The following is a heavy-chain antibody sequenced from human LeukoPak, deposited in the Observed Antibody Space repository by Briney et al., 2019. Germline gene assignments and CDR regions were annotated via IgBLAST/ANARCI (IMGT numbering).Heavy chain of an antibody. J-gene: IGHJ4*02. V-gene: IGHV5-51*01. D-gene: IGHD2-2*02. CDR1: GYSFTSYW. Sequence: LGESLKISCKGSGYSFTSYWIGWVRQMPGKGLEWMGIIYPGDSDTRYSPSFQGQVTISADKSISTAYLQWSSLKASDTAMYYCARHSMPSVVPAAIHLFDYWGQGTLVTVSS. CDR3: ARHSMPSVVPAAIHLFDY. CDR2: IYPGDSDT.